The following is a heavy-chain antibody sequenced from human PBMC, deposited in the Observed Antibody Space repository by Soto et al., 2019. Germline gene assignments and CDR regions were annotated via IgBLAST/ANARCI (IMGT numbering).Heavy chain of an antibody. J-gene: IGHJ6*02. CDR3: ARDHGDSTWFVGIYYYFGVDV. D-gene: IGHD6-13*01. CDR1: GFTLSSYN. CDR2: ISGSSDTI. V-gene: IGHV3-48*02. Sequence: EVQLVESGGGLVQPGGSLRLSCAASGFTLSSYNMNWVRQAPGKGLEWVSYISGSSDTIYYADSVKGRFTISRDNAKNSLYLQMDSLRDEDTAVYYRARDHGDSTWFVGIYYYFGVDVWGQGTTVTVSS.